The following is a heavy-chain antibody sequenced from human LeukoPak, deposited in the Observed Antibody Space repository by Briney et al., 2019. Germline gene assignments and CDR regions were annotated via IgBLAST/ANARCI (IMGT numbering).Heavy chain of an antibody. CDR3: TRGSGYYGSGSLYYYGMDV. CDR2: TYYRSKWYN. D-gene: IGHD3-10*01. J-gene: IGHJ6*02. CDR1: GDSVSSNSAA. V-gene: IGHV6-1*01. Sequence: SQTLSLTCAISGDSVSSNSAAWNWIRQSPSRGLEWLGRTYYRSKWYNDYAVSVKSRITINPDTSKNQFSLQLNSVTPEGTAVYYCTRGSGYYGSGSLYYYGMDVWGQGTTVTVSS.